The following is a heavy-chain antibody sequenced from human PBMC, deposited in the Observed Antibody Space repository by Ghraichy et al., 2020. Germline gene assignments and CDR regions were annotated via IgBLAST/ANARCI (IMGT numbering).Heavy chain of an antibody. J-gene: IGHJ6*02. V-gene: IGHV4-59*01. CDR1: GGSISSYY. CDR2: IYYSGST. D-gene: IGHD3/OR15-3a*01. Sequence: SETLSLTCTVSGGSISSYYWSWIRQPPGKGLEWIGYIYYSGSTNYNPSLKSRVTISVDTSKNQFSLKLSSVTAADTAVYYCARGGFLDPYGMDVWGQGTTVTVSS. CDR3: ARGGFLDPYGMDV.